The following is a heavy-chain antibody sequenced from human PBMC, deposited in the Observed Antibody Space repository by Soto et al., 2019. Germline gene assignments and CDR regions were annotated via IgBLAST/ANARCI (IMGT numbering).Heavy chain of an antibody. CDR2: ISYDGSNK. V-gene: IGHV3-30*18. Sequence: PVGSLRLSCAASGFTFSSYGMHWVRQAPGKGLEWVAVISYDGSNKYYADSVKGRFTISRDNSKNTLYLQMNSLRAEDTAVYYCAEDSWFDPWGQGTLVTVSS. CDR1: GFTFSSYG. J-gene: IGHJ5*02. CDR3: AEDSWFDP.